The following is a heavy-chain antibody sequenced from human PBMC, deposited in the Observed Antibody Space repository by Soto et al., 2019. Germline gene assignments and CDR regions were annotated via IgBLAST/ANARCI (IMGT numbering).Heavy chain of an antibody. CDR2: ISGSDGST. D-gene: IGHD3-16*01. CDR1: GFTFSTYA. CDR3: VKEALAGDMDL. J-gene: IGHJ6*02. Sequence: VGSLRLSCAASGFTFSTYAMIWVRQAPGQGLEWLSAISGSDGSTYYLYSVKGRFTISRDNSKNTVSLQMNSRRSEDRAGYSYVKEALAGDMDLWGQGTTVDVSS. V-gene: IGHV3-23*01.